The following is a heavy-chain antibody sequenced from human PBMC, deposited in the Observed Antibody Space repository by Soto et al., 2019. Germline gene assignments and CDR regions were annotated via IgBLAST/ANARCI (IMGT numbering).Heavy chain of an antibody. CDR2: IYYTGST. Sequence: PSETLSLTCTVSGGSVNSDFYYWSWIRQPPGKGLEWIGYIYYTGSTNYNPSLKSRVTISLDTSRNQFSLKLSSVTAADTAVFYCAREYSNSPEAFDYWGEGAPVPVCS. CDR1: GGSVNSDFYY. D-gene: IGHD6-6*01. J-gene: IGHJ4*02. CDR3: AREYSNSPEAFDY. V-gene: IGHV4-61*01.